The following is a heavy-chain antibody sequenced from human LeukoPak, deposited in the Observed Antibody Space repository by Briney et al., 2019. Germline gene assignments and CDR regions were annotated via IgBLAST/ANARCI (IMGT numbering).Heavy chain of an antibody. CDR2: INTDGSST. CDR3: ARREYSSIDY. CDR1: GFTVSSNF. D-gene: IGHD6-6*01. Sequence: GGSLRLSCAASGFTVSSNFMSWVRQAPGKGLVWVSRINTDGSSTSYADSVKGRFTISRDNAKNTLYLQMNSLRAEDTAVYYCARREYSSIDYWGQGTLVTVSS. J-gene: IGHJ4*02. V-gene: IGHV3-74*01.